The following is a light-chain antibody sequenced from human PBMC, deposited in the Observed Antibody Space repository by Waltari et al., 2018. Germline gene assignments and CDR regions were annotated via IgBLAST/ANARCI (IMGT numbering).Light chain of an antibody. CDR3: LLWYSGARWV. Sequence: PVVLQETSLPVSPLGTVSLTSGSRTAPVPSTPSPHCVQQKPGQVPRTLIYDTSNKHSWTPARFSGSLLGGKAALTLSGAQPDDEAEYYCLLWYSGARWVFGGGSKLSVL. CDR1: TAPVPSTPS. CDR2: DTS. V-gene: IGLV7-46*01. J-gene: IGLJ3*02.